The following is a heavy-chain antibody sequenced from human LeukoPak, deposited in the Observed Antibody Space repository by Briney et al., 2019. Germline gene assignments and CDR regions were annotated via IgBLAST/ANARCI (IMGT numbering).Heavy chain of an antibody. CDR1: GFTFSSYG. J-gene: IGHJ3*02. Sequence: GGSLRLSCAASGFTFSSYGMHWVRQAPGKGLEWVAFIRYDGSNKYYADSVKGRFTISRDNSKNTLYLQMNSLRAEDTAVYYCAKDLLLLWFGGDAFDIWGQGTMVTVSS. D-gene: IGHD3-10*01. CDR2: IRYDGSNK. CDR3: AKDLLLLWFGGDAFDI. V-gene: IGHV3-30*02.